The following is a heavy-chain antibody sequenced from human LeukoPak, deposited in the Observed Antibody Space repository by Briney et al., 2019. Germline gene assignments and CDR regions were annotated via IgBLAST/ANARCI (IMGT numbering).Heavy chain of an antibody. Sequence: SETLSLTCTVSGGSVSSGSYYWSWIRQPPGKGLEWIGYIYYSGSTNYNPSLKSRVTISVDTSKNQFSLKLSSVTAADTVVYYCVVGFGVVIFDYWGQGTLVTVSS. CDR3: VVGFGVVIFDY. V-gene: IGHV4-61*01. J-gene: IGHJ4*02. CDR2: IYYSGST. CDR1: GGSVSSGSYY. D-gene: IGHD3-3*01.